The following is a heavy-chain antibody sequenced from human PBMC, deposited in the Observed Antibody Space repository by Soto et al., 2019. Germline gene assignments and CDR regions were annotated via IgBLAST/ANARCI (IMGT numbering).Heavy chain of an antibody. CDR1: GFTFSSYA. CDR3: AKGVPGIAVAGTGYFQH. CDR2: ISGSGDST. Sequence: PGGSLRLSCAASGFTFSSYAMSWVRQAPGKGLEWVSGISGSGDSTYYAGSVKGRFTISRDNSKNTLYLQMNSLRAEDTAVYYCAKGVPGIAVAGTGYFQHWGQGTLVTVSS. D-gene: IGHD6-19*01. J-gene: IGHJ1*01. V-gene: IGHV3-23*01.